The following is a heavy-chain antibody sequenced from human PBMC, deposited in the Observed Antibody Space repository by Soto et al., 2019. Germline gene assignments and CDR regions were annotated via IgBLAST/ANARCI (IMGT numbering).Heavy chain of an antibody. CDR3: ARDLPYYYDSSGYSGYYYYGMDV. D-gene: IGHD3-22*01. Sequence: QVQLVQSGAEVKKPGASVKVSCKASGYTFTGYYMHWVRQAPGQGLEWMGWINPNSGGTNYAQKFRGRVTMTRDTSISTAYMELSRLRSDDTAVYYCARDLPYYYDSSGYSGYYYYGMDVWGQGTTVTVSS. CDR1: GYTFTGYY. CDR2: INPNSGGT. V-gene: IGHV1-2*02. J-gene: IGHJ6*02.